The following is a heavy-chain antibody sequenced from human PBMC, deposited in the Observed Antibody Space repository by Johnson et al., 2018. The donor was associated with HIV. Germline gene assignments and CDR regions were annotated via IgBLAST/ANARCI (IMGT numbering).Heavy chain of an antibody. D-gene: IGHD3-10*01. Sequence: VQLVESGGGLVQPGGSLRLSCAASGFTFSGYWMSWVRQAPGKGLAWVAHIKHDGRQKYYVASVKRRLTISRDNAKNSLYLQMNSLRAEDTAVYYCAREYYGSGSDAIDIWGQGTMVTVSS. V-gene: IGHV3-7*01. J-gene: IGHJ3*02. CDR3: AREYYGSGSDAIDI. CDR2: IKHDGRQK. CDR1: GFTFSGYW.